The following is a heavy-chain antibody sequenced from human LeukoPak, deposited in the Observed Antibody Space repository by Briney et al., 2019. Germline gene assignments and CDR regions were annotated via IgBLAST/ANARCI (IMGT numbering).Heavy chain of an antibody. CDR2: IIPIFGTA. V-gene: IGHV1-69*13. Sequence: VASVKVSCKASGGTFSSYAISWVRQAPGQGLEWMGGIIPIFGTANYAQKFQGRVTITADESTSTAYMELSSLRSEDTAVYYWAIIIGEGTSLFHPWGQGTLVTVSS. J-gene: IGHJ5*02. CDR3: AIIIGEGTSLFHP. D-gene: IGHD1-7*01. CDR1: GGTFSSYA.